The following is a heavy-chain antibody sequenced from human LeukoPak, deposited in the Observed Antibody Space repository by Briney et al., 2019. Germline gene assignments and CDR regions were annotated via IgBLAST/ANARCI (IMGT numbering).Heavy chain of an antibody. J-gene: IGHJ4*02. V-gene: IGHV3-53*01. CDR3: ARDRFDYALDY. CDR2: IYSGGST. Sequence: GGSLRLSCAASGLTVSSNYMSWVRQAPGKGLEWVSVIYSGGSTYYADSVKGRFTISRDNSKNTLYLQMNSLRADDTAVYYCARDRFDYALDYWGQGALVTVS. CDR1: GLTVSSNY. D-gene: IGHD4-17*01.